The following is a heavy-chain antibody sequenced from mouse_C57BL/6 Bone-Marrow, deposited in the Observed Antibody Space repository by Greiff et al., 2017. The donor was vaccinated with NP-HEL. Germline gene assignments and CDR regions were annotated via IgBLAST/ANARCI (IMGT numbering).Heavy chain of an antibody. D-gene: IGHD1-1*01. CDR2: IHPNSGST. V-gene: IGHV1-64*01. CDR3: ARGATTVVAPDY. CDR1: GYTFTSYW. J-gene: IGHJ2*01. Sequence: QVQLQQPGTELVKPGASVKLSCKASGYTFTSYWMHWVKQRPGQGLEWIGMIHPNSGSTNYNEKFKSKATLTVDKSSSTAYMQLSSLTSEDSAVYYCARGATTVVAPDYWGQGTTLTVSS.